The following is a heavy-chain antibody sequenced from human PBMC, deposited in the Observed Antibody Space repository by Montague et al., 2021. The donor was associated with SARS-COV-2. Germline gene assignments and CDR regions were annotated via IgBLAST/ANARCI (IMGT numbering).Heavy chain of an antibody. D-gene: IGHD3-3*01. Sequence: PALVKPTQTLTLTCVFSGFSLNTDGVGVAWIRRPPEKALEWLALIYWDGDQRYFPSLKTRLTITKDTSKNRVVLTMTNLDPVDTATYYCARRYDFYRAEAFDVWGQGTMLTVSS. CDR3: ARRYDFYRAEAFDV. V-gene: IGHV2-5*02. CDR1: GFSLNTDGVG. J-gene: IGHJ3*01. CDR2: IYWDGDQ.